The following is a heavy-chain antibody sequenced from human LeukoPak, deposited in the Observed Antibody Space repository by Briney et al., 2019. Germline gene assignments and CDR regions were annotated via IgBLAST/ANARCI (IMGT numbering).Heavy chain of an antibody. D-gene: IGHD2-2*01. Sequence: GASVKVSCKASGYTFTGYYMHWVRQAPGQGLEWMGWINPNSGGTDHAQKFQGRVTMTRDTSISIAYMELSRLRSDDTAVYYCTRGRYCSSTACWFDPWGQGTLVTVSS. CDR3: TRGRYCSSTACWFDP. J-gene: IGHJ5*02. CDR1: GYTFTGYY. CDR2: INPNSGGT. V-gene: IGHV1-2*02.